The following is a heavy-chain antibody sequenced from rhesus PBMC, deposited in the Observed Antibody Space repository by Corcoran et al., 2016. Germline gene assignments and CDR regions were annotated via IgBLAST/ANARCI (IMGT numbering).Heavy chain of an antibody. CDR2: IYVSSTST. CDR3: ARWEYSSGWYYFDY. D-gene: IGHD6-31*01. Sequence: QVQLQESGPGVVKPSETLSLTCAVSGGSISDSYRWSWIRQPPGNGLEWIGYIYVSSTSTNYNPSRKSRVTISKDTSKNQFSLKLSSVTAADTAVYYCARWEYSSGWYYFDYWGQGVLVTVSS. V-gene: IGHV4S10*01. CDR1: GGSISDSYR. J-gene: IGHJ4*01.